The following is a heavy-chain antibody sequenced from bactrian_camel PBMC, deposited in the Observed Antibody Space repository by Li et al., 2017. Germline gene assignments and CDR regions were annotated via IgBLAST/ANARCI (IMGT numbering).Heavy chain of an antibody. J-gene: IGHJ6*01. CDR2: IQGFNFK. CDR3: AAVGWTPDCDSATWETEGIGT. D-gene: IGHD3*01. V-gene: IGHV3S53*01. CDR1: GDVGSPKN. Sequence: HVQLVESGGGSAQAGGSLTLSCVRSGDVGSPKNMAWFRQRPGNEREGVAQIQGFNFKYYSDSVKGRFTISYDNANTASLYMSDLKPEDTAMYYCAAVGWTPDCDSATWETEGIGTRGQGTQVTVS.